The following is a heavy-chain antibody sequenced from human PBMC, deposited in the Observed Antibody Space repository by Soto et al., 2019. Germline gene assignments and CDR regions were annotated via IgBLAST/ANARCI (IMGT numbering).Heavy chain of an antibody. CDR3: PTVLRGVVNWFDP. CDR2: IATYNSNR. D-gene: IGHD3-10*01. Sequence: HLVQSGPEVKKPGASITVSCKTSGDTFTNFGLSWVRQAPGQGLEWMGWIATYNSNRNYAQKFQGGLTLTTDTWTSIPYRGLKSLRYDDRPVYYCPTVLRGVVNWFDPWGQGTLVTVSS. J-gene: IGHJ5*02. V-gene: IGHV1-18*01. CDR1: GDTFTNFG.